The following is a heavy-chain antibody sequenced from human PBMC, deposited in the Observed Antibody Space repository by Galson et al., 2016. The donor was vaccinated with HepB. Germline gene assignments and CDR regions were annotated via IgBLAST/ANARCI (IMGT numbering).Heavy chain of an antibody. CDR3: ARRRGSGSHDY. D-gene: IGHD3-10*01. J-gene: IGHJ4*02. CDR1: GFTVSSDY. Sequence: SLRLSCAASGFTVSSDYMNWVRQAPGKGLEWVSVIYSGGTTYYADSVKGRFTISRDNAKNSLYLQMNSLRAEDTAVYYCARRRGSGSHDYWGQGTLVTVSS. V-gene: IGHV3-53*01. CDR2: IYSGGTT.